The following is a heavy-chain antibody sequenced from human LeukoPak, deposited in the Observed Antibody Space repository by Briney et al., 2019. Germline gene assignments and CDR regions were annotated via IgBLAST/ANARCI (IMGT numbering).Heavy chain of an antibody. CDR2: IDSDGSNT. J-gene: IGHJ4*02. Sequence: GGSLRLSCAASGFTFSSYAMHWVRQAPGKGLVWVSRIDSDGSNTSYADSVKGRFMISRDNAKNTLYLQMNSLRAEDTAVYYCARVVTTSEDWGQRTLVTVSS. CDR3: ARVVTTSED. CDR1: GFTFSSYA. D-gene: IGHD1-14*01. V-gene: IGHV3-74*01.